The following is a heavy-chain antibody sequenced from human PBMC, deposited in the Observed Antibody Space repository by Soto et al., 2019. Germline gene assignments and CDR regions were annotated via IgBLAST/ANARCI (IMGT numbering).Heavy chain of an antibody. CDR1: GGSISSGDYY. CDR2: IYYSGST. Sequence: QVQLQESGPGLVKPSQTLSLTCTVSGGSISSGDYYWSWIRQPPGKGLEWIGYIYYSGSTYYNPSLKSRVTISVDTSKNQFSLKLSSVTAADTAVYYCASGETMVATGLYVWGYWGQGTLVTVSS. V-gene: IGHV4-30-4*01. CDR3: ASGETMVATGLYVWGY. J-gene: IGHJ4*02. D-gene: IGHD3-16*01.